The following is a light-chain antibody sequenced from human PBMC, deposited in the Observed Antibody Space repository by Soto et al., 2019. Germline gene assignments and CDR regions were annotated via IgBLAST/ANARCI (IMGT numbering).Light chain of an antibody. J-gene: IGKJ1*01. V-gene: IGKV1-5*01. CDR3: QQYETFSGT. CDR1: QSVSGW. CDR2: DAS. Sequence: DIDMTQSPSTVSASVVATVTVTCRASQSVSGWLAWYQQNPGEAPKLLIYDASALPRGVPSRFSGSGSGTKFTLTIASLQPDDFATYYCQQYETFSGTFGPGTKVDNK.